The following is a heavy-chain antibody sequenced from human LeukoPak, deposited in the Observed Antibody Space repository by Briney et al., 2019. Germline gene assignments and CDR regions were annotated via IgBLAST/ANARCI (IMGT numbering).Heavy chain of an antibody. V-gene: IGHV4-39*01. CDR2: IYYSGST. Sequence: SETLSLTCTVSGGSISSSSYYWGWIRQPPGKGLEWIGSIYYSGSTYYNPSLKSRVTISVDTSKNQFSLKLSSVTAADTAVYYCARVYSYGPDYWGQGTLVTVSS. CDR1: GGSISSSSYY. J-gene: IGHJ4*02. CDR3: ARVYSYGPDY. D-gene: IGHD5-18*01.